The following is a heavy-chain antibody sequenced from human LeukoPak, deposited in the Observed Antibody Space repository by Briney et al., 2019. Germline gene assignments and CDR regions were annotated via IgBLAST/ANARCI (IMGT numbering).Heavy chain of an antibody. CDR3: ARVGYTYGYDY. CDR2: MNPNSGNT. D-gene: IGHD5-18*01. CDR1: GYTFTSYD. Sequence: ASVKFSCKASGYTFTSYDINWVRQATGQGLEWMGWMNPNSGNTGYVQKFQGRVTMTRNTSITTAYMELSSLRSEDTAVYYCARVGYTYGYDYWGQGTLVTVSS. J-gene: IGHJ4*02. V-gene: IGHV1-8*01.